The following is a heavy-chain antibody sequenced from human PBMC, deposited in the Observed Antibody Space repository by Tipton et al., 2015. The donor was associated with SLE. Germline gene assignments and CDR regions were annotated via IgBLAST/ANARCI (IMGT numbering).Heavy chain of an antibody. J-gene: IGHJ5*02. CDR1: GYSITSDNY. CDR3: ARESGVWGGYPLHDWFDP. CDR2: IYHSGST. V-gene: IGHV4-38-2*02. D-gene: IGHD3-3*01. Sequence: GLVKPSETLSLTCVVSGYSITSDNYWDWIRQPPGKGLEWIGSIYHSGSTNYNPPLKSRVTISVDTSKNQFSLKLSSVTAADTAVYYCARESGVWGGYPLHDWFDPWGQGTLVTVSS.